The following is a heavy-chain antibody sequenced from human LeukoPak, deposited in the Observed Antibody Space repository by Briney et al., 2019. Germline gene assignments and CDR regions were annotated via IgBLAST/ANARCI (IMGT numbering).Heavy chain of an antibody. J-gene: IGHJ6*02. V-gene: IGHV1-18*01. CDR1: GGTFSSYA. Sequence: GASVKVSCKASGGTFSSYAISWVRQAPGQGLEWMGRISGYSGNTNYAQKVQGRVTMTTDTSTSTAYMELRSLRSDDTAVYYCARETRRRYFDQYYGMDVWGQGTTVTVSS. CDR3: ARETRRRYFDQYYGMDV. CDR2: ISGYSGNT. D-gene: IGHD3-9*01.